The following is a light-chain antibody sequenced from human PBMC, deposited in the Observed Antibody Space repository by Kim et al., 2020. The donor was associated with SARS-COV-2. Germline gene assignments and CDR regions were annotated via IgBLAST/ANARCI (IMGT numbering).Light chain of an antibody. V-gene: IGKV1-9*01. Sequence: AAVGDRVTITCRASQGISSYLAWYQQKPGLAPKVLIYSASTLQSGVPSRFSGSGSGTDFTLTISSLQPEDFATYYCQQLSTYPLTFGGGTKVDIK. CDR1: QGISSY. CDR2: SAS. CDR3: QQLSTYPLT. J-gene: IGKJ4*01.